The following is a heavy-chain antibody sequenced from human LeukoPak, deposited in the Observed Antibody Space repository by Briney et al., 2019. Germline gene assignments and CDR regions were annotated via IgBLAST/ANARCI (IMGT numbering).Heavy chain of an antibody. CDR2: IQYDGINK. Sequence: GGSLRLSCAASGFDFSNYGMHWVRQAPGKGLEWVTFIQYDGINKYCGDSVRGRFTISRDNSKNTLYLQMHSLRVEDTAMYYCVKSSSSQTAEDFWGQGTLVTVSS. J-gene: IGHJ4*02. CDR3: VKSSSSQTAEDF. D-gene: IGHD2-21*02. V-gene: IGHV3-30*02. CDR1: GFDFSNYG.